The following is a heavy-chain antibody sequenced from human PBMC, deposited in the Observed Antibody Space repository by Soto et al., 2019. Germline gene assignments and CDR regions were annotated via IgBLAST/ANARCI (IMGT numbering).Heavy chain of an antibody. V-gene: IGHV1-69*01. J-gene: IGHJ6*02. D-gene: IGHD4-17*01. Sequence: QVQLVQSGAEVKKPGSSVKVSCKASGGTFSSYAISWVRQAPGQGLEWIGGIIPIFGTANYAQKFQGRVTITADESTSTAYMELSSLRSEDTAVYYCAREGGAYGGNSYYYYYGMDVWGQGTTVTVSS. CDR1: GGTFSSYA. CDR3: AREGGAYGGNSYYYYYGMDV. CDR2: IIPIFGTA.